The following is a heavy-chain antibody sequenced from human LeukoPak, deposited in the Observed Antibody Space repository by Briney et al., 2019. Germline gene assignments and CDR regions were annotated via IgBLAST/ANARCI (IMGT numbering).Heavy chain of an antibody. D-gene: IGHD2-21*02. Sequence: GASVKVSCKASGYTFTSYYMHWVRQAPGQGLEWMGIINPSGGSTSYAQKFQGRVTMTRDTSTSTVYMELSSPRSEDTAVYYCARGCGGDCYTSDAFDIWGQGTMVTVSS. CDR3: ARGCGGDCYTSDAFDI. CDR1: GYTFTSYY. CDR2: INPSGGST. J-gene: IGHJ3*02. V-gene: IGHV1-46*01.